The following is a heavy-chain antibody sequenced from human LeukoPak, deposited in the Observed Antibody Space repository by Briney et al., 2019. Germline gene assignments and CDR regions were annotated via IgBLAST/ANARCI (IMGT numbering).Heavy chain of an antibody. CDR1: GYTFTSYY. Sequence: GASVKVSCKASGYTFTSYYMHWVRQAPGQGLEWMGIINPSGGSTNYAQKFQGRVTMTRDTSTSTVYMELSSLRSEDTAVYYCAKELSQWANADYWGQGTLVTVSS. CDR3: AKELSQWANADY. CDR2: INPSGGST. D-gene: IGHD1-26*01. J-gene: IGHJ4*02. V-gene: IGHV1-46*01.